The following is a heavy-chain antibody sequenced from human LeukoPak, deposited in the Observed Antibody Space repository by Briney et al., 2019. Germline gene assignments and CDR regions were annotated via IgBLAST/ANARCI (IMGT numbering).Heavy chain of an antibody. D-gene: IGHD3-22*01. Sequence: PSETLSLTCTVSGGSISSHYWSWIRQPPGKGLEWIGYFYYSGSTNYNPSFQSRVTISVDTSKNHFSLKLTSVTAADTAVYYCTRLLDNDSSGYPDTFDMRGQGTMVTVSS. CDR2: FYYSGST. J-gene: IGHJ3*02. V-gene: IGHV4-59*11. CDR3: TRLLDNDSSGYPDTFDM. CDR1: GGSISSHY.